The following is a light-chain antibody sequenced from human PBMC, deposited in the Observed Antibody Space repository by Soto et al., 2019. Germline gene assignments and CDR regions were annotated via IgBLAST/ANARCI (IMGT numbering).Light chain of an antibody. CDR2: EVS. J-gene: IGLJ2*01. CDR1: SSDVGAYNY. V-gene: IGLV2-14*01. Sequence: QSALTQPASVSGSPGQSITISCTGTSSDVGAYNYVSWYQQHPGKPPQLIIYEVSDRPSGVSNRFSGSKSGNTASLTISGLQAEDEAVYYCSSVAGSRVLVLGGGTKLTVL. CDR3: SSVAGSRVLV.